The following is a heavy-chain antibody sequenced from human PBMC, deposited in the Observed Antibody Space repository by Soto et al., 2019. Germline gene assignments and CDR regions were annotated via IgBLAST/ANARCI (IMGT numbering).Heavy chain of an antibody. CDR3: ARHSVVTAFRYPSYYYYGMDV. CDR1: GGSISSGSYY. D-gene: IGHD2-21*02. J-gene: IGHJ6*02. Sequence: SETLSLTCTVSGGSISSGSYYWGWIRQPPGKGLEWIGSIYYSGSTYYNPSLKSRVTISVDTSKNQFSLKLSSVTAADTAVYYCARHSVVTAFRYPSYYYYGMDVWGQGTTVTVSS. CDR2: IYYSGST. V-gene: IGHV4-39*01.